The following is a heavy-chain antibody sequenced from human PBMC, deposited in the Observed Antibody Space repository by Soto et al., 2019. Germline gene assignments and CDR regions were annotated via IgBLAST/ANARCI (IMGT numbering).Heavy chain of an antibody. D-gene: IGHD3-10*01. CDR1: GGSISSGGYY. CDR3: ARVANYYGSGRPAFDI. J-gene: IGHJ3*02. Sequence: SETLSLTCTVSGGSISSGGYYWSWIRQHPGKGLEWIGYIYYSGSTYYNPSLKSRVTISVDTSKNQFSLKLSSVTAADTAVYYCARVANYYGSGRPAFDIWGQGTMVTVSS. CDR2: IYYSGST. V-gene: IGHV4-31*03.